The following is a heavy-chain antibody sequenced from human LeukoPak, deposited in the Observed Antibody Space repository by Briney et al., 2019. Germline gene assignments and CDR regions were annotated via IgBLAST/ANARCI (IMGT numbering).Heavy chain of an antibody. Sequence: PGASVKVSCKASGGTFSSYAISWVRQAPGQGLEWMGRIIPILGIANYAQKFQGRVTITADKSTSTAYMELSSLRSEDTAVYYCARDRGYSGSYPVYWGQGTLVTVSS. V-gene: IGHV1-69*04. CDR3: ARDRGYSGSYPVY. CDR2: IIPILGIA. D-gene: IGHD1-26*01. J-gene: IGHJ4*02. CDR1: GGTFSSYA.